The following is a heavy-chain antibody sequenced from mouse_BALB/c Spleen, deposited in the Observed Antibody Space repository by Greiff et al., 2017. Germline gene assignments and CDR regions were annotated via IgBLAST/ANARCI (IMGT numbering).Heavy chain of an antibody. J-gene: IGHJ1*01. V-gene: IGHV1S41*01. Sequence: DLVKPGASVKLSCKASGYTFTSYWINWIKQRPGQGLEWIGRIAPGSGSTYYNEMFKGKATLTVDTSSSTAYIQLSSLSSEDSAVYFCARGRVYWYFDVWGAGTTVTVSS. CDR2: IAPGSGST. CDR1: GYTFTSYW. CDR3: ARGRVYWYFDV.